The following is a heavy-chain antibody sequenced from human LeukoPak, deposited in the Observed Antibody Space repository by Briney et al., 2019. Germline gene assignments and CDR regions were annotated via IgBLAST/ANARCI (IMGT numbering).Heavy chain of an antibody. V-gene: IGHV3-21*06. Sequence: GGSLRLSCEASGFTFSNFGMSWVRQAPGKGLEWVSSISSSSRYIYYADSMKGRFTISRDNSKNSLYLQMNSLRAEDTAVYYCARVAEAAAFDSWGQGTLVTVSS. CDR2: ISSSSRYI. CDR1: GFTFSNFG. J-gene: IGHJ4*02. D-gene: IGHD6-13*01. CDR3: ARVAEAAAFDS.